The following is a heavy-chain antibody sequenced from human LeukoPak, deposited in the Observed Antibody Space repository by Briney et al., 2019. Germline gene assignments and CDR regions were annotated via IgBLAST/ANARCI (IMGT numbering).Heavy chain of an antibody. CDR3: ARDRAGYFYAMDV. Sequence: GRSLRLSCAASGFTFGDYAMHWVRQAPGKGLEWVSGINWKSNNIGYADSVKGRFTISRDNAKNSLYLQMNSLRTEDTALYYCARDRAGYFYAMDVWGQGTPVTVSS. D-gene: IGHD6-13*01. V-gene: IGHV3-9*01. CDR1: GFTFGDYA. CDR2: INWKSNNI. J-gene: IGHJ6*02.